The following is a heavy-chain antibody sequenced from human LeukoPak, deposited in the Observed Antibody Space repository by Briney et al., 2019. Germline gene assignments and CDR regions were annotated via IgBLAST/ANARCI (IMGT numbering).Heavy chain of an antibody. CDR3: ARYNDFWSGYRYFDY. V-gene: IGHV4-59*11. Sequence: MPSETLSLTCTVSGGSISSHYWSWIRQPPGKGLEWIGYIYYSGSTNYNPSLKSRVTISVDTSKNQFSLKLSSVTAADTAVYYCARYNDFWSGYRYFDYWGQGTLVTVSS. CDR2: IYYSGST. J-gene: IGHJ4*02. CDR1: GGSISSHY. D-gene: IGHD3-3*01.